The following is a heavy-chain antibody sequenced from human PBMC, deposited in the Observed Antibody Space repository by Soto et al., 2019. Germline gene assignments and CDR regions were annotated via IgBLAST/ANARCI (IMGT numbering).Heavy chain of an antibody. CDR1: GYTFINYG. J-gene: IGHJ4*02. CDR3: AREKGYISGPKNFDY. D-gene: IGHD5-12*01. V-gene: IGHV1-18*01. CDR2: ISGYDGNT. Sequence: ASVKVSCKPSGYTFINYGISWVRQAPGQGLEWMGWISGYDGNTNYAPELQGRLIMTRDTSTSTAYMELRSLRSDDTAVYYCAREKGYISGPKNFDYWGQGTLVTVSS.